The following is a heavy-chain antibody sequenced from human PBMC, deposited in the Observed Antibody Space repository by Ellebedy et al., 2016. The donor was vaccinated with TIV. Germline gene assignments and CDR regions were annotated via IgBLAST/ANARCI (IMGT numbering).Heavy chain of an antibody. J-gene: IGHJ4*02. CDR2: ISYDGSNK. Sequence: GGSLRLSXAASGFTFSSYGMHWVRQAPGKGLEWVAVISYDGSNKYYADSVKGRFTISRDNSKNTLYLQMNSLRAEDTAVYYCASPGIAVAGTGDYWGQGTLVTVSS. D-gene: IGHD6-19*01. CDR3: ASPGIAVAGTGDY. V-gene: IGHV3-30*03. CDR1: GFTFSSYG.